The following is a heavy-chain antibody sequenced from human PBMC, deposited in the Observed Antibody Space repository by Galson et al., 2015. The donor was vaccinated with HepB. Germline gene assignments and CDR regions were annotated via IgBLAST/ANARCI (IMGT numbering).Heavy chain of an antibody. CDR2: IRSKPYGGTT. Sequence: SLRLSCAPSGFSFRDYAMNWFRQAPGKGLEWVGFIRSKPYGGTTQYVASVKGRFTISRDDSKSIAYLQVDSLRVEDTAVYYCARDGDTAPPDYWGQGTLVTVSS. J-gene: IGHJ4*02. CDR3: ARDGDTAPPDY. V-gene: IGHV3-49*03. CDR1: GFSFRDYA.